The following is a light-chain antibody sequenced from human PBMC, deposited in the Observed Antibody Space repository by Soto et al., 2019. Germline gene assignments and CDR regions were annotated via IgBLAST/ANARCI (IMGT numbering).Light chain of an antibody. Sequence: DSRRTKSKYTLSASVGDTVTVTCRASQSVSGWLAWYQQKPGEAPKLLIYDASALPRGVPSRFSGSGSGTEFTLTISSLQPDDFATYYCQQYDSFSVPFGHVANVDIK. V-gene: IGKV1-5*01. CDR2: DAS. J-gene: IGKJ3*01. CDR3: QQYDSFSVP. CDR1: QSVSGW.